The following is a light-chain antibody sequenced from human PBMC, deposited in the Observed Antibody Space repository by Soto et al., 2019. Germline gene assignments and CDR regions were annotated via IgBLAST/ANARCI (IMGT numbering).Light chain of an antibody. CDR3: QQRSDWPWT. CDR2: DAS. J-gene: IGKJ1*01. CDR1: QSVATY. V-gene: IGKV3-11*01. Sequence: EIVLTQSPAILSLSPGERATLSCRASQSVATYSVWYQQKPGQAPRLLIYDASNRATGIPARFSASGSGTDFTLTIISLEPEDFAVYYCQQRSDWPWTFGQGTRVEVK.